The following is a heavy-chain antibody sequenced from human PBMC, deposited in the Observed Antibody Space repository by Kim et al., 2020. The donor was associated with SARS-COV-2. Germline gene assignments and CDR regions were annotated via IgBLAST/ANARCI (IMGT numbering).Heavy chain of an antibody. CDR2: ISYDGSNK. CDR1: GFTFRNYA. D-gene: IGHD6-19*01. V-gene: IGHV3-30*04. CDR3: GTDVAQWLASRDFYGMDV. Sequence: GGSLRLSCAASGFTFRNYALHWVRQAPGKGLEWVAVISYDGSNKYYAESVKGRFTISRDKSKDTLYLHMNSLRIDDTALYYCGTDVAQWLASRDFYGMDVWGQGTTVTVSS. J-gene: IGHJ6*02.